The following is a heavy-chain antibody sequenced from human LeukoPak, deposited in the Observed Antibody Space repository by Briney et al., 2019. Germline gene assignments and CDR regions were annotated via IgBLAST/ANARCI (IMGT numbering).Heavy chain of an antibody. D-gene: IGHD3-22*01. CDR3: ARSGRHYITMIVVANNWFDP. Sequence: SETLSLTCAVYGGSFRGYYWIWIRQPPGKGLEWIGEINHSGSTNYNPSLKSRVTISVDTSKTQFSLKLSSVTAADTAVYYCARSGRHYITMIVVANNWFDPWGQGTLVTVSS. V-gene: IGHV4-34*01. CDR2: INHSGST. J-gene: IGHJ5*02. CDR1: GGSFRGYY.